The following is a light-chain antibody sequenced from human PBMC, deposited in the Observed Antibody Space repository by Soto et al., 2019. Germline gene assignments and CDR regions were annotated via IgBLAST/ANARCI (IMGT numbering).Light chain of an antibody. CDR2: DTS. CDR1: QSVSSSY. Sequence: EIVLTQSPGTLSLSPGERATLSCRASQSVSSSYLAWYQQKPGQAPSLLIYDTSSRATDIPDRFSGSGSGTDFSLTISRLEPEDFTVYYCQHYGTSMWTFGQGTTVEIK. V-gene: IGKV3-20*01. J-gene: IGKJ1*01. CDR3: QHYGTSMWT.